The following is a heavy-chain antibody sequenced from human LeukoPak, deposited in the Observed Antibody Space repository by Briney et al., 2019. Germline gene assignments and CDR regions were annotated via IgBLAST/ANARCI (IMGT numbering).Heavy chain of an antibody. V-gene: IGHV3-23*01. J-gene: IGHJ4*02. CDR3: AKDLSPLIGVVITR. CDR2: ISGSGGST. D-gene: IGHD3-22*01. CDR1: GFTFSSYA. Sequence: GGSLRLSCAASGFTFSSYAMSWVRQAPGKGLEWVSAISGSGGSTYYADSVKGRFTISRDNSKNTLYLQMNSLRHEDTAVYYCAKDLSPLIGVVITRWGQGTLVTVPS.